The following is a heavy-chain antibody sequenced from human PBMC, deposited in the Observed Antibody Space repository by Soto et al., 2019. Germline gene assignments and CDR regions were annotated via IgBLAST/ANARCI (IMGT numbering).Heavy chain of an antibody. V-gene: IGHV1-18*01. J-gene: IGHJ6*02. CDR3: AREDRDRETGLVPAAIDGMDV. Sequence: ASVKVSCKASGYTFTSYGISWVRQAPGQGLEWMGWISAYNGNTNYAQKLQGRVTMTTDTSTSTAYMELRSLRSDDTAVYYCAREDRDRETGLVPAAIDGMDVWG. CDR1: GYTFTSYG. D-gene: IGHD2-2*01. CDR2: ISAYNGNT.